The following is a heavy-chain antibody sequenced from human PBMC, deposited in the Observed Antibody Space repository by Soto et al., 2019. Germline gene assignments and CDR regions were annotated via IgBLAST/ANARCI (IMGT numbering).Heavy chain of an antibody. Sequence: QVQLVESGGGVVQPGRSLRLSCAASGFTFRQYGMHWVRQAPGKGLEWVAVIFYDESKEYYADSVRGRFTISRDNSNNMLYLQMNRLRGEDTALYYCARDVAARDGRGGMDVWGQGTTVTVSS. V-gene: IGHV3-33*01. CDR2: IFYDESKE. CDR1: GFTFRQYG. CDR3: ARDVAARDGRGGMDV. J-gene: IGHJ6*02. D-gene: IGHD6-6*01.